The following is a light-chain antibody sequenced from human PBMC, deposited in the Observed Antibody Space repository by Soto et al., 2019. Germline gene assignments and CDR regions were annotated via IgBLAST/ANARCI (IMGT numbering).Light chain of an antibody. CDR1: QSVSSN. Sequence: EIVMTQYPATLSVSAGERATLSCRASQSVSSNLAWYQQKAGQAPRLLIYGASTRATGIPARFSGSGSGTEFTLTISSLQSEDSAVYYCQQYSIWRTFGQGTK. J-gene: IGKJ1*01. CDR2: GAS. CDR3: QQYSIWRT. V-gene: IGKV3-15*01.